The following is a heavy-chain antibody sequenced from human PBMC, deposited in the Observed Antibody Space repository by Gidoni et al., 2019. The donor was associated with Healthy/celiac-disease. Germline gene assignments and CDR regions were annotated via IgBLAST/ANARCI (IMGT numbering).Heavy chain of an antibody. J-gene: IGHJ4*02. D-gene: IGHD2-15*01. CDR1: GYTFTRYG. V-gene: IGHV1-18*01. Sequence: QVQLVQSGAEVQKPGASVKVSCKASGYTFTRYGISWVRQAPGQGLEWRGGISAYNGNTNYAQKLQGRVTMTTDTSTSTAYMELRSLRSDDTAVYYCARDPGGGYCSGGSCYWALDYWGQGTLVTVSS. CDR2: ISAYNGNT. CDR3: ARDPGGGYCSGGSCYWALDY.